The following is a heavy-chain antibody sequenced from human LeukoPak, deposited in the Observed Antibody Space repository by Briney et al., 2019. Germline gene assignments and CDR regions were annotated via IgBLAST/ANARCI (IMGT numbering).Heavy chain of an antibody. V-gene: IGHV3-21*01. CDR3: ARDAVSGQLLIPRYSYFQH. CDR1: GFTFSSYS. D-gene: IGHD2-2*01. J-gene: IGHJ1*01. CDR2: ISSSSSYI. Sequence: GGSLRLSCAASGFTFSSYSMNWVRQAPGKGLEWVSSISSSSSYIYYADSVKGRFTISRDNAKNSLYLQMNSLRAEDTAVYYCARDAVSGQLLIPRYSYFQHWGQGTLVTVSS.